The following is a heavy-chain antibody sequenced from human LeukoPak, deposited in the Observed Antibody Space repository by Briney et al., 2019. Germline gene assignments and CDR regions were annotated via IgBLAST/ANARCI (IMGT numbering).Heavy chain of an antibody. CDR1: GLTVSSNY. J-gene: IGHJ3*02. V-gene: IGHV3-21*01. Sequence: PGGSLRLSCAASGLTVSSNYMTWVRQAPGKGLEWVSSISSSSSYIYYADSVKGRFTISRDNSKNTLYLQMNSLRTEDTAVYYCAKEHGDYGNAFDIWGQGTMVTVSS. CDR3: AKEHGDYGNAFDI. D-gene: IGHD4-17*01. CDR2: ISSSSSYI.